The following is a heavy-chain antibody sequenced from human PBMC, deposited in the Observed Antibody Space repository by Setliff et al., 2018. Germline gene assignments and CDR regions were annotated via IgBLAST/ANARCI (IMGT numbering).Heavy chain of an antibody. D-gene: IGHD2-15*01. Sequence: PSETLSLTCSVSGDSISSSSYYWGWIRQPPGKGLEWIGSINYSGITYYSPSLKGRVIVSVDTSKNQFSLKLSSVTAADTAVYYCARLPGYCNGGNCYGYYTFDIWGQGTMVTVSS. CDR2: INYSGIT. J-gene: IGHJ3*02. CDR3: ARLPGYCNGGNCYGYYTFDI. V-gene: IGHV4-39*01. CDR1: GDSISSSSYY.